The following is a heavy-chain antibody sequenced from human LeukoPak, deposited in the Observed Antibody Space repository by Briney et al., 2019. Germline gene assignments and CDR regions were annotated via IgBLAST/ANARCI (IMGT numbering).Heavy chain of an antibody. D-gene: IGHD2-21*02. CDR2: IYSGGST. V-gene: IGHV3-66*01. Sequence: GGSLRLSCAASGFTVSSNYMSWVRQAPGKGLEWVSVIYSGGSTYYADSVKGRSTISRDNSKNTLYLQMNSLRAEDTAVYYCARGTKARDRSYLRIYCGGDCSHAFDIWGQGTMVTVSS. J-gene: IGHJ3*02. CDR3: ARGTKARDRSYLRIYCGGDCSHAFDI. CDR1: GFTVSSNY.